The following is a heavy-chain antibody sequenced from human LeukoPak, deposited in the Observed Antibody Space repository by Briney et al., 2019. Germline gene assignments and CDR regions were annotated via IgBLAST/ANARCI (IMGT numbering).Heavy chain of an antibody. V-gene: IGHV5-51*01. Sequence: GESLKISCKGSGYSFTSYWIGWVRQMPGKGLEWMGIIYPGDSDTRYSPSFQGQVTISADQSISTAYLQWSSLKASDTAMYYCARHPPPPYYYDSSGYWFDYWGQGTLVTVSS. J-gene: IGHJ4*02. CDR1: GYSFTSYW. D-gene: IGHD3-22*01. CDR2: IYPGDSDT. CDR3: ARHPPPPYYYDSSGYWFDY.